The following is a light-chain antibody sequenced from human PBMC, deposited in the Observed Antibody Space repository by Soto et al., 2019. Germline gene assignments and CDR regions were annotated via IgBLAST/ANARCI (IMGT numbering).Light chain of an antibody. J-gene: IGLJ1*01. Sequence: QSVLTQPASVSGSPGQSITISCTGTSTDVGDSNHVSWYQHHPGKAPKLIIYEVSYRPSGVSNRFSGSKSAYTASLTISGLQAEDEADYYCNSHTTSGIRVFGTGTKV. CDR2: EVS. CDR1: STDVGDSNH. CDR3: NSHTTSGIRV. V-gene: IGLV2-14*01.